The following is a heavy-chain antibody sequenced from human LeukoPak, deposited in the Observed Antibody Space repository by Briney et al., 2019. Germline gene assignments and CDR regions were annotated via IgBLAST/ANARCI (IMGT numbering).Heavy chain of an antibody. CDR2: IGVSGGST. CDR3: AKGRVGTNGVLEH. J-gene: IGHJ1*01. Sequence: PGGSLRLSCAASGLTFSEYAISWVRQVPGMGREWVSTIGVSGGSTNYEDSVRGRFTLSRDDSKNTLYLQINSLRADDTAVYYCAKGRVGTNGVLEHWGQGTLVTVSS. D-gene: IGHD1-26*01. V-gene: IGHV3-23*01. CDR1: GLTFSEYA.